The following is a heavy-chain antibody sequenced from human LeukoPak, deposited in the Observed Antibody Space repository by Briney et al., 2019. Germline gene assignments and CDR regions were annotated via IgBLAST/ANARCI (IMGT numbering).Heavy chain of an antibody. V-gene: IGHV3-48*01. CDR2: ISSSSSTI. CDR3: ARGAYYYED. CDR1: GSTFSSHS. D-gene: IGHD3-22*01. J-gene: IGHJ4*02. Sequence: PGKSLRLSCAASGSTFSSHSMNWVRQAPGKGLEWVSYISSSSSTIYYADSVKGRFTISRDNAKNSLYLQMNSLRAEDTAVYYCARGAYYYEDWGQGTLVTVSS.